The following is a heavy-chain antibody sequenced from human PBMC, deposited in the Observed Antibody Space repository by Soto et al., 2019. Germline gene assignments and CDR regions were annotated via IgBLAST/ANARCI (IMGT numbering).Heavy chain of an antibody. V-gene: IGHV1-58*02. CDR1: AFTFTSSA. Sequence: AVQVWCKASAFTFTSSAIQWVRQARGQRLEWIGWIVVGSGNTNYAQKFQERVTITRDMSTSTAYMELSSLRSEDTAVYYCAAVLEGPYYYYMDVWGKGTTVTVSS. CDR2: IVVGSGNT. CDR3: AAVLEGPYYYYMDV. D-gene: IGHD2-15*01. J-gene: IGHJ6*03.